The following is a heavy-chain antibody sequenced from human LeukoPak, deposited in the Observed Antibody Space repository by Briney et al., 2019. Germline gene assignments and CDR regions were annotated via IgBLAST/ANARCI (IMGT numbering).Heavy chain of an antibody. CDR1: GYTFTGFY. J-gene: IGHJ4*02. V-gene: IGHV1-2*02. CDR3: ATAGGAGVLGATTYFDY. D-gene: IGHD1-26*01. Sequence: GASVKVSCKASGYTFTGFYMHWVRQAPGQGLEWMGWINPNSGGTNYAQKFQDRVTMTRDTSISTAYMELSRLRSDDTAVFYCATAGGAGVLGATTYFDYWGQGTPVTVSS. CDR2: INPNSGGT.